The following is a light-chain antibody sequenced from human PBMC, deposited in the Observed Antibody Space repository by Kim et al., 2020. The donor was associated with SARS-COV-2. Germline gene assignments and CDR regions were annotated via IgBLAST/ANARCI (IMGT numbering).Light chain of an antibody. CDR3: QVWDSSSDHYV. J-gene: IGLJ1*01. CDR2: YDS. V-gene: IGLV3-21*04. Sequence: SYELTQPPSVSVAPGKTARITCGGNNIGSKSVHWYQQKPGQAAVLVIYYDSDRPSGIPERFSGSNSGNTATLTISRVEAGDEADYYCQVWDSSSDHYVFG. CDR1: NIGSKS.